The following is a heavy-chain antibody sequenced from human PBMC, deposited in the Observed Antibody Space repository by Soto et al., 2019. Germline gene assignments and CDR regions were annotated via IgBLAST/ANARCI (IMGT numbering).Heavy chain of an antibody. Sequence: EVQLVESGGGLVKPGGSLRLSCAASGFTFSSYSMNWVRQAPGKGLEWVSSISSSSSYIYYADSVKGRFTISRDNAKNSLYLQMNSLRAEDTAVYYCARDWSGWYDSYYYGMDVWGQGTTVTVSS. CDR3: ARDWSGWYDSYYYGMDV. CDR1: GFTFSSYS. D-gene: IGHD6-19*01. CDR2: ISSSSSYI. V-gene: IGHV3-21*01. J-gene: IGHJ6*02.